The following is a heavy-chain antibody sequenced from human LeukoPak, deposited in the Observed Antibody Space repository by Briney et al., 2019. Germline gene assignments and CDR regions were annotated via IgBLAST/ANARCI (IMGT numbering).Heavy chain of an antibody. V-gene: IGHV1-18*01. CDR1: GYTFTSYG. Sequence: ASVKISCKAFGYTFTSYGISWVRQAPGQGLEWMGWISAYNGNTNYAQKLQGRVTMTTDTSTSTAYMELRSLRSDDTAVYYCARQESPFAAAGMTIDYWGQGTLVTVSS. D-gene: IGHD6-13*01. J-gene: IGHJ4*02. CDR3: ARQESPFAAAGMTIDY. CDR2: ISAYNGNT.